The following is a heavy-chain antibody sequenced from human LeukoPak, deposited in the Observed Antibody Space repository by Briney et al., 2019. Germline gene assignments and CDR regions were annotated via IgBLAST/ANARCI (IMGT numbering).Heavy chain of an antibody. CDR3: ARDSRQQLVLEY. J-gene: IGHJ4*02. CDR2: IYYSGST. CDR1: GGSISSYY. Sequence: SGTLSLTCTVSGGSISSYYWSWIRQPPGKGLEWIGYIYYSGSTNYNPSLKGRVTISVDTSKNQFSLKLSSVTAADTAVYYCARDSRQQLVLEYWGQGTLVTVSS. V-gene: IGHV4-59*01. D-gene: IGHD6-13*01.